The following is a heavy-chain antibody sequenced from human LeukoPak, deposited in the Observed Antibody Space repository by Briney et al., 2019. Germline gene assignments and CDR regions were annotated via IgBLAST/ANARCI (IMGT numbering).Heavy chain of an antibody. J-gene: IGHJ4*02. D-gene: IGHD3/OR15-3a*01. V-gene: IGHV1-2*02. Sequence: ASVKVSCKAPGYTFSGYWTHWVRQAPGRGLEWMGWINPNSSATRFAPKFQGRITMTRDTSISTAYMELSRLGSDDTAVYYCARDSTANGFSSDYWGQGTLVTVSS. CDR3: ARDSTANGFSSDY. CDR1: GYTFSGYW. CDR2: INPNSSAT.